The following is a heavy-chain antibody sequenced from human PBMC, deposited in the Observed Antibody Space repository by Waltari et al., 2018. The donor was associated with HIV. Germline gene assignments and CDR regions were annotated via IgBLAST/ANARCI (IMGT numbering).Heavy chain of an antibody. CDR3: ARDRGYSPVFDY. CDR2: IGNSSSSI. V-gene: IGHV3-48*02. J-gene: IGHJ4*02. Sequence: EVQLVESGGGLVQPGGSLRLSCAASGLTFSNYNMNWVRQAPGKGLEWVSYIGNSSSSIYYADSVKGRLTISRDNAKNSLYLQMNSLRDEDTAVYYCARDRGYSPVFDYWGQGTLVTVSS. CDR1: GLTFSNYN. D-gene: IGHD5-18*01.